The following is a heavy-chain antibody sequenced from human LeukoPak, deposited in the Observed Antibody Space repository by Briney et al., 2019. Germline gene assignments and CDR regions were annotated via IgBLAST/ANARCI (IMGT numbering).Heavy chain of an antibody. CDR2: INSDGSTT. CDR1: GFTFSSYW. Sequence: PGGSLRLSCGASGFTFSSYWMHWVRQAPGKGLVWISRINSDGSTTSYADSVKGRFTVSRDNAKNILYLQMNSLRAEDTAVYFCARKYSENYRYFFDYWGQGALVTVSS. V-gene: IGHV3-74*01. D-gene: IGHD1-26*01. J-gene: IGHJ4*02. CDR3: ARKYSENYRYFFDY.